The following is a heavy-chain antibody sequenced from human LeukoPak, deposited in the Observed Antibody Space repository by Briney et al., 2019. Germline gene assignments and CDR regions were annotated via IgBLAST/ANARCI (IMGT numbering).Heavy chain of an antibody. CDR3: ARVDCSSTSCRHNWFDP. CDR2: IYHSGST. D-gene: IGHD2-2*01. V-gene: IGHV4-38-2*02. CDR1: GYSISSGYY. J-gene: IGHJ5*02. Sequence: SGTLSLTCTVSGYSISSGYYWGWIRQPPGKGLEWIGSIYHSGSTYYNPSLKSRVTISVDTSKNQFSLKLSSVTAADTAVYYCARVDCSSTSCRHNWFDPWGQGTLVTVSS.